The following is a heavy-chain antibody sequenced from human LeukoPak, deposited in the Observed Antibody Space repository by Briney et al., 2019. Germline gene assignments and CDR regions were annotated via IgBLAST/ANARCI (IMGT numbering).Heavy chain of an antibody. CDR3: ARDYYKNFDY. V-gene: IGHV3-21*01. J-gene: IGHJ4*02. CDR1: GFTFSSYT. Sequence: PGGSLRLSWAASGFTFSSYTMNWVRQAPGKGLEWVSSISSSSSYIFYPDSVKGRITISRDNAKNSLYLQMNSLRAEDTAVYYCARDYYKNFDYWGQGTLVTVSS. D-gene: IGHD3-22*01. CDR2: ISSSSSYI.